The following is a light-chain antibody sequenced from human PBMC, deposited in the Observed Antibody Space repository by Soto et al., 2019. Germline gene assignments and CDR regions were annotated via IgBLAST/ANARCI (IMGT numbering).Light chain of an antibody. Sequence: QSVLTQPPSVSGAPGQRVTISCTGSSSNIGAGYDVHWYQQLPGTAPKLLIYGNSNRPSGVPDRFSGSKSGTSDSLAITGLQAEDEADYYCQSYDSSLSVVVFGGGTKVTVL. CDR3: QSYDSSLSVVV. CDR2: GNS. V-gene: IGLV1-40*01. J-gene: IGLJ2*01. CDR1: SSNIGAGYD.